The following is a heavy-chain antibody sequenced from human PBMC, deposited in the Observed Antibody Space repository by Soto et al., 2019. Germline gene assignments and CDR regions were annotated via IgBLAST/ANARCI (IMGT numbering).Heavy chain of an antibody. D-gene: IGHD6-6*01. Sequence: PGGSLRLSCAASGFTFNSYAMSWVRQAPGKGLEWVSGVSGLGASTYYADSVKGRFTISRDNSKNTLYLQMNSLRAEDTAVYYCEKLYKYSSSYYFNSWGQVTLVTVSS. J-gene: IGHJ4*02. V-gene: IGHV3-23*01. CDR2: VSGLGAST. CDR3: EKLYKYSSSYYFNS. CDR1: GFTFNSYA.